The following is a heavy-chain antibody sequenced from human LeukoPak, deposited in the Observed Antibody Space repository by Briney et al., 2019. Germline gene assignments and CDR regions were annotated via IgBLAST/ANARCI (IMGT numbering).Heavy chain of an antibody. CDR3: VKGSSSSRPYYFDY. V-gene: IGHV3-23*01. Sequence: GGSLRLSCAAPGFTFSSYAMAWVRQAPGKGLEWVSAITDSGGDTYHADSVKGRFTISRDNSKNTLYMQMNSLRVEDTAVYYCVKGSSSSRPYYFDYWGQGTLVTVSS. D-gene: IGHD6-6*01. J-gene: IGHJ4*02. CDR2: ITDSGGDT. CDR1: GFTFSSYA.